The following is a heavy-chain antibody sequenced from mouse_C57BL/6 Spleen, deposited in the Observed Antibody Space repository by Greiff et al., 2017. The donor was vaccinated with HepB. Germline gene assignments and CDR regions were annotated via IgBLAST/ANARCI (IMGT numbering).Heavy chain of an antibody. CDR2: ISSGSSTI. D-gene: IGHD2-1*01. CDR3: ARRGGIYYGNYDAMDY. V-gene: IGHV5-17*01. CDR1: GFTFSDYG. J-gene: IGHJ4*01. Sequence: EVQRVESGGGLVKPGGSLKLSCAASGFTFSDYGMHWVRQAPEKGLEWVAYISSGSSTIYYADTVKGRFTISRDNAKNTLFLQMTSLRSEDTAMYYCARRGGIYYGNYDAMDYWGQGTSVTVSS.